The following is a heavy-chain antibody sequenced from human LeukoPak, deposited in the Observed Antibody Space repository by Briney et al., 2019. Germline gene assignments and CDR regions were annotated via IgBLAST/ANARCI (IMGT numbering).Heavy chain of an antibody. CDR2: IRYDGSNK. J-gene: IGHJ5*02. CDR1: GFTFSSYG. V-gene: IGHV3-30*02. Sequence: PGGSLRLSCAASGFTFSSYGMHWVRQAPGKGLEWVAFIRYDGSNKYYADSVKGRFTISRDNSKNTLYLQMNSLRAEDTAVYYCAKDPGYSSGWFPQGGWFDPWGQGTLVTVSS. CDR3: AKDPGYSSGWFPQGGWFDP. D-gene: IGHD6-19*01.